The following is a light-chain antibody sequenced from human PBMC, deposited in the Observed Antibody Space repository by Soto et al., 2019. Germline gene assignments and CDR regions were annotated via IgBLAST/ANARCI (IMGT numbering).Light chain of an antibody. Sequence: DIVMTQSPDSLAVSLGERATINCKSSQSVLYSSNNKNYLAWYQQKPGQPPKLLIYAASTLQSGVPSRFSGSGSGTDFTLNISCLQSEDFATYYCQQYYSYPYTFGQGTKLEIK. J-gene: IGKJ2*01. CDR2: AAS. V-gene: IGKV4-1*01. CDR1: QSVLYSSNNKNY. CDR3: QQYYSYPYT.